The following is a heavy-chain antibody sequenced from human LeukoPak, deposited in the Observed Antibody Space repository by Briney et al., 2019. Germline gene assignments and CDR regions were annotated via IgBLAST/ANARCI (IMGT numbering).Heavy chain of an antibody. CDR1: GGSFSGYY. CDR3: ARTGPWDAWGNYFGS. CDR2: INHSGST. V-gene: IGHV4-34*01. J-gene: IGHJ4*02. D-gene: IGHD7-27*01. Sequence: PSETLSLTCAVYGGSFSGYYWSWIRQPPGKGLEWIGEINHSGSTNYNPSLKSRVTISVDTSKNQFSLKLSSVTAADTAVYYCARTGPWDAWGNYFGSWGQGNLVTVSS.